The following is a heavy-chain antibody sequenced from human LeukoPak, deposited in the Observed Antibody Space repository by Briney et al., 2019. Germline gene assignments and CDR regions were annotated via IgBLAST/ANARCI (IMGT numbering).Heavy chain of an antibody. D-gene: IGHD1-26*01. CDR2: IYYSGST. Sequence: PSGTLSLTCTVSGGSISNSNYYWGWIRQPPGKGLEWIGSIYYSGSTYYNPFLKSRVTLSVDTSKNQISIKLSSVTAADTAVYFCARLAIVGATTGNLDYWGQGTLVTVSS. J-gene: IGHJ4*02. CDR3: ARLAIVGATTGNLDY. CDR1: GGSISNSNYY. V-gene: IGHV4-39*01.